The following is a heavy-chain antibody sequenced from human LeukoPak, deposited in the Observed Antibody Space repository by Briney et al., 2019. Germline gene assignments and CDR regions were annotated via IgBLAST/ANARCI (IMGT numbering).Heavy chain of an antibody. CDR3: ARSDWFDP. CDR1: GFTFGGYW. D-gene: IGHD3-3*01. CDR2: IKSDGSST. V-gene: IGHV3-74*01. Sequence: GGSLRLSCAASGFTFGGYWMHWVRQAPGKGLVWVSRIKSDGSSTSYADSVKGRFTVSRDNAKNTLYLQMNSLRAEDTAVYYCARSDWFDPWGQGTLVTVSS. J-gene: IGHJ5*02.